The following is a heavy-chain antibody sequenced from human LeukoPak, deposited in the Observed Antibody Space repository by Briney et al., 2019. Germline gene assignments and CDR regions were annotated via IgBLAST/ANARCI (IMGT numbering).Heavy chain of an antibody. CDR2: IYHSGST. CDR1: GGSFSGYY. CDR3: ARIYYGDYDY. Sequence: SETLSLTCAVYGGSFSGYYRSWIRQPPGKGLEWIGEIYHSGSTNYNPSLKSRVTISVDKSKNQFSLKLSSVTAADAAVYYCARIYYGDYDYWGQGTLVTVSS. V-gene: IGHV4-34*01. D-gene: IGHD4-17*01. J-gene: IGHJ4*02.